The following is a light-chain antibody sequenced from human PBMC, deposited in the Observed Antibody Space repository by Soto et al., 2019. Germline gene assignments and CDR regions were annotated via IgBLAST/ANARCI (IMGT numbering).Light chain of an antibody. CDR2: AAS. Sequence: EIVLTQSPATLSLSPGERATLSCRASQSVSNFLAWYQQKPGQAPRLLMNAASTRATGTPARFSGSGSGTDFTPTISSLEPEDFAVYFCQQRSNWPPTFGQGTKVDIK. V-gene: IGKV3-11*01. CDR3: QQRSNWPPT. J-gene: IGKJ1*01. CDR1: QSVSNF.